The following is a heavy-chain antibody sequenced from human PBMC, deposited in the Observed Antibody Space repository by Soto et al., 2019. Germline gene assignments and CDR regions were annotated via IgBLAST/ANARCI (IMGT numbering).Heavy chain of an antibody. Sequence: LLQESGPGLVKPSETLSLTCTVSDGSISGSNYYWDWIRQPPGRGLEWIGTIYYNGRTYYNPSLSSRVTISLDTSKNQFSLQLRSVTAADMAVYYCARPLWAQTRGAFEIWGHGTKVDVSS. CDR2: IYYNGRT. CDR3: ARPLWAQTRGAFEI. D-gene: IGHD2-21*01. V-gene: IGHV4-39*01. J-gene: IGHJ3*02. CDR1: DGSISGSNYY.